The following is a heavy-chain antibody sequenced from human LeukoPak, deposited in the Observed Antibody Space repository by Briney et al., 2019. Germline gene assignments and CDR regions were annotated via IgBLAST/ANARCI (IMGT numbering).Heavy chain of an antibody. Sequence: PGRSLRLSCAASGFTFDDYAMHWVRQAPGKGLEWVSGISWNSGSIGYADSLKGRFTISRDNAKNSLYLQMNSLRAEDTALYYCAKDLSIAVAGTGAFDIWGQGKMVTVSS. CDR3: AKDLSIAVAGTGAFDI. J-gene: IGHJ3*02. V-gene: IGHV3-9*01. D-gene: IGHD6-19*01. CDR1: GFTFDDYA. CDR2: ISWNSGSI.